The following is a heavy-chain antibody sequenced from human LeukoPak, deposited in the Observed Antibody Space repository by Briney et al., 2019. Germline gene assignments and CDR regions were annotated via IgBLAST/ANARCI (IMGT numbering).Heavy chain of an antibody. D-gene: IGHD3-9*01. V-gene: IGHV4-59*01. CDR2: IHYTGST. CDR3: ARGRYSAGDNWFDP. CDR1: GGSITSSY. Sequence: PAETLSLTCTVSGGSITSSYWSWIRQSPGKGLEWIGYIHYTGSTNYNPSLKSRVTMLIDTSKNQFSLKLSSVTAADTAVYYCARGRYSAGDNWFDPSGQGTLVTVSS. J-gene: IGHJ5*02.